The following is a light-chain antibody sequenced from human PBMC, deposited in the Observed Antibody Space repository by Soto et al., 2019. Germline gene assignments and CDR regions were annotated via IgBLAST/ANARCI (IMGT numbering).Light chain of an antibody. J-gene: IGLJ3*02. Sequence: QSALTQPASVSGSPGQSITISCTGTSSDVGTYNLVSWYQQHPGKAPKLIIYDGIQRPSGVSNRFSGSKSGNTASLTISGLQAEDEADYYCCSNAGSDSKVFGGGTKLTVL. CDR3: CSNAGSDSKV. CDR2: DGI. CDR1: SSDVGTYNL. V-gene: IGLV2-23*01.